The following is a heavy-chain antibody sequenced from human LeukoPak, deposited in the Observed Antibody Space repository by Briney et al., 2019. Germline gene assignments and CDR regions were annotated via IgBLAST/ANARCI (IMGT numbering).Heavy chain of an antibody. CDR1: GFTFSSSS. V-gene: IGHV3-21*01. CDR3: ARGYGSRWELFYFDY. D-gene: IGHD1-26*01. Sequence: GGSLRLSCAASGFTFSSSSMNWVRQAPGKGLEWVSSISRSSSYIYYADSVKGRFTISRDNAKNSLYLQMNSLRAEDTAVYYCARGYGSRWELFYFDYWGQGTLVTVSS. J-gene: IGHJ4*02. CDR2: ISRSSSYI.